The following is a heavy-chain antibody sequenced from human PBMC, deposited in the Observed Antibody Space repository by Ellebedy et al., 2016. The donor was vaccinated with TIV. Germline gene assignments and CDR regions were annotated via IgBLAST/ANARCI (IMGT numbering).Heavy chain of an antibody. V-gene: IGHV3-48*04. D-gene: IGHD2-2*01. Sequence: GESLKISXATSGFRFRLYSLSWVRQAPGKGLEWVSYISVSGNAVDYADSVKGRFTISRDNAEGSVFLQMDSLRVEDTAVYYCVRSSWNQEAPVGLWGPGIQVIVSS. CDR1: GFRFRLYS. CDR3: VRSSWNQEAPVGL. CDR2: ISVSGNAV. J-gene: IGHJ5*02.